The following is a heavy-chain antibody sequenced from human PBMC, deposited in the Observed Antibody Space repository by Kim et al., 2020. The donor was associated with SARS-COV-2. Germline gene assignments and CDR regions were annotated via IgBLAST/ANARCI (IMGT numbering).Heavy chain of an antibody. CDR3: VRVSRERQRGYVLAWYYNL. CDR2: IRNKANRYST. V-gene: IGHV3-72*01. D-gene: IGHD6-25*01. J-gene: IGHJ2*01. Sequence: GGSLRLSCAASGFTFSDHYMDWVRQAPGKGLEWVGRIRNKANRYSTQYAASVRGRFTISRDESRNSLFLQMTSLKTEDAALYYCVRVSRERQRGYVLAWYYNLWGRGTLVAVSS. CDR1: GFTFSDHY.